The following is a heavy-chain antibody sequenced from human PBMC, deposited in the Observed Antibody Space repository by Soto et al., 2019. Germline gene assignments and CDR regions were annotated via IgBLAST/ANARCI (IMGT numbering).Heavy chain of an antibody. CDR1: GFTFSDYY. V-gene: IGHV3-11*06. CDR2: ISSSSSYT. CDR3: HALHSSGWSYFDY. Sequence: PGGSLRLSCAASGFTFSDYYMSWIRQAPGKGLEWVSYISSSSSYTNYADSVKGRFTISRDNAKNSLYLQMNSLRAEDTAVYYCHALHSSGWSYFDYWGQGTLVTVSS. J-gene: IGHJ4*02. D-gene: IGHD6-19*01.